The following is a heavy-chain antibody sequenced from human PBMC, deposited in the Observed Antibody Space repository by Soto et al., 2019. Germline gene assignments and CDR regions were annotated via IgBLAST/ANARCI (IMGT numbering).Heavy chain of an antibody. V-gene: IGHV4-39*01. Sequence: SETLSLTCTVSGDSISSSSSYWGWIRQPPGKGLEWIGSIYYSGSTYYNPSLKSRVNILQDTSKNQFSLNLTSMTAADTDVYYCASLGTPASIMRGHFDSWGQGTLVTVSS. D-gene: IGHD3-16*01. CDR2: IYYSGST. J-gene: IGHJ4*02. CDR1: GDSISSSSSY. CDR3: ASLGTPASIMRGHFDS.